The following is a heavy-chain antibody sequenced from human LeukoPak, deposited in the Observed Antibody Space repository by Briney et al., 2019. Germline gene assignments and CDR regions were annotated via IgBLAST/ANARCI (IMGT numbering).Heavy chain of an antibody. J-gene: IGHJ5*02. Sequence: PSQTLSLTCTVSGGSISSGGYYWSWIRQHPGKGLEWIGYIYYSGSIYYNPSLKSRVTISVDTSKNQFSLKLSSVTAADTAVYYCARGGAIFGVVSRLDPWGQGTLVTVSS. D-gene: IGHD3-3*01. CDR3: ARGGAIFGVVSRLDP. V-gene: IGHV4-31*03. CDR1: GGSISSGGYY. CDR2: IYYSGSI.